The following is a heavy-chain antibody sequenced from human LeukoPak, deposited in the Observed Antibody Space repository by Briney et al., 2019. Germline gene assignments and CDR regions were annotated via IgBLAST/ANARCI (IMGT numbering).Heavy chain of an antibody. CDR1: GYTFTSYG. Sequence: APVNVSCKSSGYTFTSYGISWVRQAPGQGLEWMGWISAYNGNSKYTANLQGRFTMTTDTSTSTAYMELRSLRSDDTAVYFCARGSLAAFHNGDSWGQGTLIIVSS. V-gene: IGHV1-18*01. CDR3: ARGSLAAFHNGDS. J-gene: IGHJ4*02. CDR2: ISAYNGNS. D-gene: IGHD2-21*02.